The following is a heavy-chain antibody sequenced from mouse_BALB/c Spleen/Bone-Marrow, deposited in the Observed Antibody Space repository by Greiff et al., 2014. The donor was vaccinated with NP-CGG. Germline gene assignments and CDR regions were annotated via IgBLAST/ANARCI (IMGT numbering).Heavy chain of an antibody. V-gene: IGHV1-74*04. Sequence: VQLQESGAELVRPGASVKLSCKASGYTFTSYWMNWVKQRPEQGPEWIGRIDPYDSETHYNQKFKDKAILTVDKSSSSAYMQLSSLTSEDSAVYYCARGRDYDVFAYWGQGTLVTVSA. CDR2: IDPYDSET. J-gene: IGHJ3*01. CDR1: GYTFTSYW. CDR3: ARGRDYDVFAY. D-gene: IGHD2-4*01.